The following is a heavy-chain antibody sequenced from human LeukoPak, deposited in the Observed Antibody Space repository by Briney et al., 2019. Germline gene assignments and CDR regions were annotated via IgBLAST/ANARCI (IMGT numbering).Heavy chain of an antibody. D-gene: IGHD3-3*01. CDR1: GGSISSCY. CDR3: ARQKEWLSQFDAFDI. CDR2: IYYSGST. Sequence: PSETLSLTCTVSGGSISSCYWSWIRQPPGKGLEWIGYIYYSGSTNYNPSLKSRVTISVDTSKNQFSLKLSSVTAADTAVYYCARQKEWLSQFDAFDIWGQGTMVTVSS. V-gene: IGHV4-59*01. J-gene: IGHJ3*02.